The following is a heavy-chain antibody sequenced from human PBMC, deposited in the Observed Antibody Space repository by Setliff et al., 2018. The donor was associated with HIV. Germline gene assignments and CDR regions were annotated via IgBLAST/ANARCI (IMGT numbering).Heavy chain of an antibody. V-gene: IGHV3-15*01. CDR3: AADVPEAGSGELDY. CDR2: IKNGGST. Sequence: KTGGSLRLSCAASGFIFSNAWMTWVRQAPGKGLEWVARIKNGGSTDYPAPVKDRFTISRDDSRNTLYLQMNSLKTEDTAVYYCAADVPEAGSGELDYWGQGTLVTVSS. D-gene: IGHD3-10*01. J-gene: IGHJ4*02. CDR1: GFIFSNAW.